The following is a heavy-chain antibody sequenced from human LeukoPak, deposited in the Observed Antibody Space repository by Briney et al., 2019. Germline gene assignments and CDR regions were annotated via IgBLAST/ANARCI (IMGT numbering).Heavy chain of an antibody. J-gene: IGHJ1*01. D-gene: IGHD6-19*01. Sequence: TASETLSLTCTVSGGSISSYYWSWIRQPPGKGLEWIGYIYYSGSTNYNPSLKSRVAISVDTSKNQFSLKLSSVTAADTAVYYCARASSGWYGEYFQHWGQGTLVTVSS. CDR2: IYYSGST. CDR1: GGSISSYY. V-gene: IGHV4-59*01. CDR3: ARASSGWYGEYFQH.